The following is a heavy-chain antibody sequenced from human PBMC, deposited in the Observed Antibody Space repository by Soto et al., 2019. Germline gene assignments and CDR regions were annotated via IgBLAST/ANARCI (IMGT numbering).Heavy chain of an antibody. CDR1: GGSISSSVW. CDR3: ARAVYCSDTSCFLNS. J-gene: IGHJ4*02. V-gene: IGHV4-4*02. D-gene: IGHD2-2*01. CDR2: IYHSGNT. Sequence: PSETLSLTCAVSGGSISSSVWWNWVRQPPGKGLEWLGEIYHSGNTNYNPSLKSRVTISLDQSKNHFSLTLTSVTAADTAVYYCARAVYCSDTSCFLNSWGQGTLVTVSS.